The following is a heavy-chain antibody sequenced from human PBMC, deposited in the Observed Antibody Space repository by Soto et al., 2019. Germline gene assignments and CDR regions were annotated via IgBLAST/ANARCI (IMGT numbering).Heavy chain of an antibody. Sequence: LGGSLRLSCATFEFTFSAYWMSWVRQAPGKGLEWVANIKQDGGEKYYVDSVKGRFTISRDNAKNSVYLQMNSLRVEDTAIYYCASEYGDHLKFFDYWGPGTLVTAPQ. CDR3: ASEYGDHLKFFDY. J-gene: IGHJ4*02. V-gene: IGHV3-7*01. CDR1: EFTFSAYW. CDR2: IKQDGGEK. D-gene: IGHD4-17*01.